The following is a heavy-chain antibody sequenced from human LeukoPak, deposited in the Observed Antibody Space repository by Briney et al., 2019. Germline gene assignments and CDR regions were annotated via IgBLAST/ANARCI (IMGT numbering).Heavy chain of an antibody. J-gene: IGHJ4*02. V-gene: IGHV3-23*01. CDR3: ARDREQLKYFDY. CDR2: ISGSGGTT. D-gene: IGHD5-18*01. CDR1: GFTFSSYA. Sequence: SGGSLRLSCAASGFTFSSYAMSWVRQAPGKGLEWVSAISGSGGTTYYADSVKGRFTISRDNSKDTLYLQMNSLRAEDTAVHYCARDREQLKYFDYWGQGTLVTVSS.